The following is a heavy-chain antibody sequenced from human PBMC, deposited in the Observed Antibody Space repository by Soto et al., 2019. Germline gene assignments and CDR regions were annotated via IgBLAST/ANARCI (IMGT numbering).Heavy chain of an antibody. CDR3: ARLHWELPSYYYYGMDV. Sequence: ASVKVSCKASGYTFTSYGISWVRQAPGQGLEWMGWISAYNGNTNYAQKLQGRVTMTTDTSTSTAYMELRSLRSDDTAVYYCARLHWELPSYYYYGMDVWGQGTTVTVSS. CDR2: ISAYNGNT. J-gene: IGHJ6*02. V-gene: IGHV1-18*01. D-gene: IGHD1-26*01. CDR1: GYTFTSYG.